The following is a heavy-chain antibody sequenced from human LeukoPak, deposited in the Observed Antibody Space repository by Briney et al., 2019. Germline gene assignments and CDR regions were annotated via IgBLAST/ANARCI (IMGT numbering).Heavy chain of an antibody. Sequence: GASVTVSCKASGYTFTGYFLHWVRQAPGQGLEWMGWINPNSGGTNYAQKFQGRVTMTRDTSISTAYMELSRLRSDDTAVYYCARTYYYDSSGYYYEDYWGQGTLVTVSS. CDR2: INPNSGGT. D-gene: IGHD3-22*01. CDR3: ARTYYYDSSGYYYEDY. J-gene: IGHJ4*02. V-gene: IGHV1-2*02. CDR1: GYTFTGYF.